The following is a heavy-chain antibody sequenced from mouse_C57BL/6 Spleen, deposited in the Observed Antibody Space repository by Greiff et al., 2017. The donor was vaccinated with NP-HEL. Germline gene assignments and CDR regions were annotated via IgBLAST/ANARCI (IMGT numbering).Heavy chain of an antibody. CDR2: ISSGGSYT. V-gene: IGHV5-6*02. CDR1: GFTFSSYG. CDR3: ARGRLRGYFDV. J-gene: IGHJ1*03. Sequence: DVKLVESGGDLVKPGGSLKLSCAASGFTFSSYGMSWVRQTPDKRLEWVATISSGGSYTYYPDSVKGRFTISRDNAKNTLYLQMSSLKSEDTAMYYCARGRLRGYFDVWGTGTTVTVSS. D-gene: IGHD2-4*01.